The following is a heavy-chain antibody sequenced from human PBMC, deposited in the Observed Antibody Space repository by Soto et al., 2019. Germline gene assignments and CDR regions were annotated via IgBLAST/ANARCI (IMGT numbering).Heavy chain of an antibody. CDR2: IIPIFGTA. CDR3: AIKGNADTAMVNYFDY. Sequence: ASVKVSCKASGGTFSSYAISWVRQAPGQGLEWMGGIIPIFGTANYAQKFQGRVTITADESTSTAYMELSSLRSEDTDVYYCAIKGNADTAMVNYFDYWGQGTLVTVSS. D-gene: IGHD5-18*01. V-gene: IGHV1-69*13. CDR1: GGTFSSYA. J-gene: IGHJ4*02.